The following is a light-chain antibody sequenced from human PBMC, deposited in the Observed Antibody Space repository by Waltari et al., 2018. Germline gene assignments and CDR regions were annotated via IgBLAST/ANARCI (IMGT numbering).Light chain of an antibody. CDR2: GAS. V-gene: IGKV3-20*01. CDR1: QSVSRA. CDR3: QHYVRLPAT. Sequence: EIVLTPSPGTLSLSPGERATPSCRASQSVSRALAWYQQKPGQAPRLLIYGASSRATGISDRFSGSGSGTDFSLTISRLEPEDFAVYYCQHYVRLPATFGQGTKVEIK. J-gene: IGKJ1*01.